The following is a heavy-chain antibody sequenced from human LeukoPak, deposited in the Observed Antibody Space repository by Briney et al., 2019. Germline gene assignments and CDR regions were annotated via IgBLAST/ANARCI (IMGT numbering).Heavy chain of an antibody. Sequence: PGGSLRLSCEAYGFPFSRYSMNWVRQAPGKGLEGVACISGTSSTIYYADSAKGRFTISRDNAKSSLYLQMNSLRAEDTAVYYCARVGAAVADDYWGQGTLVTVSS. D-gene: IGHD6-19*01. CDR3: ARVGAAVADDY. V-gene: IGHV3-48*04. J-gene: IGHJ4*02. CDR1: GFPFSRYS. CDR2: ISGTSSTI.